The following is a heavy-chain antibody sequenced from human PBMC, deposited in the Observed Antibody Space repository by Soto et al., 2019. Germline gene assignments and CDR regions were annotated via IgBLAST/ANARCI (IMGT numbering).Heavy chain of an antibody. Sequence: QVQLQESGPGLVKPSETLSLTCTVSSGYISNYYWSWIRQPPGKGLEWIGYIFYSGNNNYSPSLRSRVTISVDTSKNQFSLKLSSVTAADTAVYYGARSFGAKRALDYWGQGTLVTVSS. CDR3: ARSFGAKRALDY. CDR2: IFYSGNN. J-gene: IGHJ4*02. V-gene: IGHV4-59*01. CDR1: SGYISNYY. D-gene: IGHD3-10*01.